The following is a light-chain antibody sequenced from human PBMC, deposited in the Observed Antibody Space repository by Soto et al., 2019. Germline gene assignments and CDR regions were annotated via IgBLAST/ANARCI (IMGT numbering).Light chain of an antibody. J-gene: IGKJ1*01. Sequence: DIPMTQSPSTLSASVGDRVTITCRASQSISNWLAWYQQKPGKAPKLLIYKASSLESGVPSRFSGSGSGTEFTLTISSLQPDDFATYYCQQYNTYWTFGQGTKVDIK. CDR3: QQYNTYWT. V-gene: IGKV1-5*03. CDR1: QSISNW. CDR2: KAS.